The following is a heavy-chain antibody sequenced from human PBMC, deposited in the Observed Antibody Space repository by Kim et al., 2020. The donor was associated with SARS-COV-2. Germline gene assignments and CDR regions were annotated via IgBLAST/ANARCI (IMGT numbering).Heavy chain of an antibody. CDR2: ISYDGSNK. CDR1: GFTFSSYG. Sequence: GGSLRLSCAASGFTFSSYGMHWVRQAPGKGLEWVAVISYDGSNKYYADSVKGRFTISRDNSKNTLYLQMNSLRAEDTAVYYCATGYDMLTGYYPRWGQGTLVTVSS. CDR3: ATGYDMLTGYYPR. V-gene: IGHV3-33*05. J-gene: IGHJ4*02. D-gene: IGHD3-9*01.